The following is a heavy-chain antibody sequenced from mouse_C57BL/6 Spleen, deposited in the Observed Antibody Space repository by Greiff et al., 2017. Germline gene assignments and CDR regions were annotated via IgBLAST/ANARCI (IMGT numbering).Heavy chain of an antibody. CDR3: ARRGGRGYFDY. Sequence: QVQLQQPGAELVRPGSSVKLSCKASGYTFTSYWMHWVKQRPIQGLEWIGNIDPSDSETHYNQKFKDKATLTVDKSSSTAYMQLSSLTSEDSAVYYCARRGGRGYFDYWGQGTTLTVSS. CDR1: GYTFTSYW. V-gene: IGHV1-52*01. J-gene: IGHJ2*01. D-gene: IGHD1-1*02. CDR2: IDPSDSET.